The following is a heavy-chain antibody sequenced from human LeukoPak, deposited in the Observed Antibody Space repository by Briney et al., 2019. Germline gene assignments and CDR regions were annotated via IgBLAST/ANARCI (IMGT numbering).Heavy chain of an antibody. CDR2: ISYDGSNK. CDR1: GFTFSSYA. Sequence: PGGSLRLSCAASGFTFSSYAMHWVRQAPGKGLEWVAVISYDGSNKYYAGSVKGRFTISRDNSKNTLYLQMNSLRAEDTAVYYCARDRAGSGYYYYGMDVWGQGTTVTVSS. V-gene: IGHV3-30-3*01. CDR3: ARDRAGSGYYYYGMDV. J-gene: IGHJ6*02. D-gene: IGHD3-10*01.